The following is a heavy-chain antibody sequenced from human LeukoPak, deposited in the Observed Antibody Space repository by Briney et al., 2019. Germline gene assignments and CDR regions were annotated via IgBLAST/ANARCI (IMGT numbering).Heavy chain of an antibody. CDR1: GGSFSGYY. D-gene: IGHD2-15*01. J-gene: IGHJ4*02. CDR3: ARAVAGVDY. V-gene: IGHV4-34*01. CDR2: INHSGST. Sequence: SETLSLTCAVYGGSFSGYYWSWIRQPPGKGLEWIGEINHSGSTNYNPPLKSRVTISVDTSKNQFSLKLSSVTAADTAVYYCARAVAGVDYWGQGTLVTVSS.